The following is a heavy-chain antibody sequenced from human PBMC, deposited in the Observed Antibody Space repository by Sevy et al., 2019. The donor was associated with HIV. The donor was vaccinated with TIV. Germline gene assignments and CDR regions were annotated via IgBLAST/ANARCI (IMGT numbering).Heavy chain of an antibody. V-gene: IGHV3-21*01. D-gene: IGHD3-10*01. CDR3: ARGDYYGSLYDFDY. J-gene: IGHJ4*02. Sequence: GGSLRLSCAASGFTFSNYFINWVRQAPGKGLEWVSSISSGSSYIFYADSVKGRFTISRDNAKNTLYVHMNSLRAEDTAVYYCARGDYYGSLYDFDYWGPGTLVTVSS. CDR2: ISSGSSYI. CDR1: GFTFSNYF.